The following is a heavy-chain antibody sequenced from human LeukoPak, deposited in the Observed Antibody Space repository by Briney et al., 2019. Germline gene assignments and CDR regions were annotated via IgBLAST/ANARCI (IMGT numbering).Heavy chain of an antibody. CDR1: GFTFSSYA. Sequence: GGSLRLSCAASGFTFSSYAMSWVRQAPGKGLEWVSAISGSGGSTYYADSVKGRFTISRDNSKNTLYLQMNSLRAEDTAVYYCASQNTLYGSVSGDYWGQGTLVTVSS. CDR3: ASQNTLYGSVSGDY. D-gene: IGHD3-10*01. V-gene: IGHV3-23*01. J-gene: IGHJ4*02. CDR2: ISGSGGST.